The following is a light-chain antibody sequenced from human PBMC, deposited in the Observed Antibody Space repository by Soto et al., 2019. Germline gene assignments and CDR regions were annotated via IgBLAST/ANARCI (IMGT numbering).Light chain of an antibody. V-gene: IGKV3-11*01. J-gene: IGKJ1*01. CDR2: DAS. Sequence: EIVLTQSPATLSLSPGERATLSCRASQSVSSYLAWYQQKPGQAPRLLIYDASNRATGIPARFSGSGSGTDFTLTISRLEPEDFAVYYCQQYGSFRTSGQGTKVDIK. CDR3: QQYGSFRT. CDR1: QSVSSY.